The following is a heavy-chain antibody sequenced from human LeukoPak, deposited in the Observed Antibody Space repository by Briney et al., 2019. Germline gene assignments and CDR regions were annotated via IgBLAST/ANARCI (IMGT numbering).Heavy chain of an antibody. V-gene: IGHV1-2*02. D-gene: IGHD3-10*01. CDR2: INPNSGGT. Sequence: EASVKVSCKASGYTFTGYYMHWVRQAPGQGLEWMGWINPNSGGTNYAQKFQGRVTMTRDTSISTAYMGLSRLRSDDTAVYYCATLTGSLYYYGSGGSYYWGQGTLVTVSS. CDR1: GYTFTGYY. J-gene: IGHJ4*02. CDR3: ATLTGSLYYYGSGGSYY.